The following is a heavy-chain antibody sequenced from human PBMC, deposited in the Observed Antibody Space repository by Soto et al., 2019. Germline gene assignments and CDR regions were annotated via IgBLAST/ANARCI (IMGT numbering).Heavy chain of an antibody. CDR1: GFTFSSYA. J-gene: IGHJ3*02. V-gene: IGHV3-23*01. Sequence: GGSLRLSCAASGFTFSSYAMSWVRQAPGKGLEWVSAISGSGGSTYYADSVKGRFTISRDNSKNTLYLQMNSLRAEDTAVYYCANLKRRRDIVVVVAARTTLGAFDIWGQGTMVTVSS. CDR2: ISGSGGST. CDR3: ANLKRRRDIVVVVAARTTLGAFDI. D-gene: IGHD2-15*01.